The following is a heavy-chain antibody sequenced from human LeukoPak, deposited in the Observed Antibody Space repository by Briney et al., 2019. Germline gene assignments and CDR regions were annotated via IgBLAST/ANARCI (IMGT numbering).Heavy chain of an antibody. CDR3: ARTPACSSTSCYAVGFDY. Sequence: ASVKVSCKASGGTFSSYAISWVRQAPGQGLEWMGIINPSGGSTSYAQKFQGRVTMTRDMSTSTVYMELSSLRSEDTAVYYCARTPACSSTSCYAVGFDYWGQGTLVTVSS. CDR2: INPSGGST. J-gene: IGHJ4*02. D-gene: IGHD2-2*01. CDR1: GGTFSSYA. V-gene: IGHV1-46*01.